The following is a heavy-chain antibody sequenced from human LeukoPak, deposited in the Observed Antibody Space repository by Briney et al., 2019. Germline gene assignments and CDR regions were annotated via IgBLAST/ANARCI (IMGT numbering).Heavy chain of an antibody. J-gene: IGHJ3*02. CDR2: IRYDGSNK. Sequence: GGSLRLSCAASGFTFSSYGMHWVRQAPGKGLEWVAFIRYDGSNKYYADSVKGRFTISRDNSKNTLYLQMNSLRAEDTAVYYCASAGRGYDAFDIWGQGTMVTVS. D-gene: IGHD3-10*01. CDR1: GFTFSSYG. CDR3: ASAGRGYDAFDI. V-gene: IGHV3-30*02.